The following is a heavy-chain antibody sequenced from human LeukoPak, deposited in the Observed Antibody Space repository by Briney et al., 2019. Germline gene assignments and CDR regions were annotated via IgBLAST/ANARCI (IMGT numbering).Heavy chain of an antibody. CDR3: ARESFAARWD. CDR1: GFTFSRYW. Sequence: GGSLRLSCAASGFTFSRYWMSWVRQAPGKGLEWVANIKRDGSEKDYVDSVKGRFTISRDNAKNSVYLQMNSLTAEDTAVYYCARESFAARWDWGQGTLVTVSS. V-gene: IGHV3-7*01. J-gene: IGHJ4*02. CDR2: IKRDGSEK. D-gene: IGHD6-6*01.